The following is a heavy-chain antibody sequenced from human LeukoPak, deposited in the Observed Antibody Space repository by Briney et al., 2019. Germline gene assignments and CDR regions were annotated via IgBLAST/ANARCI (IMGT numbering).Heavy chain of an antibody. Sequence: SETLSLTCTVSGGSISSGGYYWSWVRQHPGKGLEWIGYIYYSGSTYYNPSLKSRVTISVDTSKNQFSLKLSSVTAADTAVYYCAREVEYYGYFDYWGQGTLVTVSS. CDR2: IYYSGST. CDR1: GGSISSGGYY. CDR3: AREVEYYGYFDY. V-gene: IGHV4-31*03. J-gene: IGHJ4*02. D-gene: IGHD2/OR15-2a*01.